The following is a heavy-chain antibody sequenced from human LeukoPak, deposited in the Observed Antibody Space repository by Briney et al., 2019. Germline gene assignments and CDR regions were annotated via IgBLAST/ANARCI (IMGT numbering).Heavy chain of an antibody. CDR1: GFTFSSYG. CDR2: IRYDGSNK. D-gene: IGHD3-10*01. J-gene: IGHJ6*03. CDR3: ARDQGSGINYYYYYMDV. Sequence: GGSLRLSCAASGFTFSSYGMHWVRQAPGKGLEWVAFIRYDGSNKYYADSVKGRFTISRDNSKNTLYLQMNSLRAEDTAVYYCARDQGSGINYYYYYMDVWGKGTTVTVSS. V-gene: IGHV3-30*02.